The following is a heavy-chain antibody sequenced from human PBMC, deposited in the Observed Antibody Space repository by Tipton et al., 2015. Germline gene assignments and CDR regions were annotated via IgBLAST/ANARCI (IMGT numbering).Heavy chain of an antibody. Sequence: TLSLTCAVYGGSFSGYYWTWIRQPPGKGLEWIGYISYSGSTHYNPSFKSRVAISVDTSKNQFSLTLNSVTAADTAVYYCARDLEHGMDVWGQGTTVTVSS. CDR3: ARDLEHGMDV. D-gene: IGHD5-24*01. CDR2: ISYSGST. J-gene: IGHJ6*02. V-gene: IGHV4-59*01. CDR1: GGSFSGYY.